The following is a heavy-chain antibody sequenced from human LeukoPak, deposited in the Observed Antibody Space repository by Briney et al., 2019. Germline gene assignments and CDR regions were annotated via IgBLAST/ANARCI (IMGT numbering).Heavy chain of an antibody. CDR3: ASSMIMFGGVIVHRLNY. CDR1: GGTFSSYA. Sequence: SVKVSCKASGGTFSSYAISWVRQAPGQGLEWMGGIIPIFGTANYAQKFQGRVTITTDESTSTAYMELSSLRSEDTAVYYCASSMIMFGGVIVHRLNYWGQGTLVTVSS. CDR2: IIPIFGTA. D-gene: IGHD3-16*02. V-gene: IGHV1-69*05. J-gene: IGHJ4*02.